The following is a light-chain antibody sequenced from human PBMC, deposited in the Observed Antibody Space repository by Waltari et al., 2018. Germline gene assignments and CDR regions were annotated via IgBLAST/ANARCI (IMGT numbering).Light chain of an antibody. Sequence: QSVPTQPPSASGTPGQRVTISCSGSISNLGTNYVYWYQQFPGTAPKLLIPGNNQRPSGVPDRFSGSKAGTSASLAISGLRSEDEADYYVASWDDSLSVGVFGGGTKLTVL. CDR3: ASWDDSLSVGV. CDR2: GNN. V-gene: IGLV1-47*01. J-gene: IGLJ3*02. CDR1: ISNLGTNY.